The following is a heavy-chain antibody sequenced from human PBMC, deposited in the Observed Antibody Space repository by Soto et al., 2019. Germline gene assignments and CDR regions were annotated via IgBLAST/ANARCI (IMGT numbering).Heavy chain of an antibody. CDR2: IKQDGSEK. D-gene: IGHD4-17*01. Sequence: GGSRRLSCAASGFTFSSYWMSWVRQAQGKGLEWVANIKQDGSEKYYVDSVKGRFTISRDNAKNSLYLQMNSLRAEDTAVYYCGREGYGDYSDYWGQGTLVTVSS. V-gene: IGHV3-7*01. CDR1: GFTFSSYW. J-gene: IGHJ4*02. CDR3: GREGYGDYSDY.